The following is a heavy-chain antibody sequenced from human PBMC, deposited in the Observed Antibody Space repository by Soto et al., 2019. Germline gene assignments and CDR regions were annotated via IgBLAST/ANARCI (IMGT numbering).Heavy chain of an antibody. CDR3: AKDRGPWDRYYFDY. V-gene: IGHV3-23*01. Sequence: EVQLLESGGGLVQPGGSLRLSCAASGFTFSSYAMSWVRQAPGKGLEWVSAISGSGGSTYYADSVKGRFTISRDNSRKTLYRQMNILRAEGTAVYYCAKDRGPWDRYYFDYWGQGTLVTVSS. CDR1: GFTFSSYA. CDR2: ISGSGGST. J-gene: IGHJ4*02. D-gene: IGHD1-26*01.